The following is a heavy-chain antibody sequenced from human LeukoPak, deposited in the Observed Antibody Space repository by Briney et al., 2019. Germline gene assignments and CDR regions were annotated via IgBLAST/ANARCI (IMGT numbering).Heavy chain of an antibody. J-gene: IGHJ5*02. CDR3: ARDRESYCSSTSCSNWFDP. D-gene: IGHD2-2*01. CDR1: GYTFTSYG. CDR2: ISAYNGNT. Sequence: ASVKVSCKASGYTFTSYGISWVRQAPGQGLEWMGWISAYNGNTNYAQKLQGRVTMTTDTSTSTVYMELRSLRSDDTAVYYCARDRESYCSSTSCSNWFDPWGQGTLVTVSS. V-gene: IGHV1-18*01.